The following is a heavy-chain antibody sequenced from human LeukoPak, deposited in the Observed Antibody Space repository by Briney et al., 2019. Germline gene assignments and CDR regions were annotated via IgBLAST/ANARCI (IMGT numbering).Heavy chain of an antibody. CDR3: ARFIPSCIECWFDP. V-gene: IGHV1-18*01. D-gene: IGHD2-2*01. CDR1: GYTFTNYG. Sequence: ASVKVSCKASGYTFTNYGISWVRQAPGQGLEWMGWISAYNGNTNYAQKLQGRVTMTTDTSTGTAYMELRSLRSDDTAVYYCARFIPSCIECWFDPWGQGTLVTVSS. CDR2: ISAYNGNT. J-gene: IGHJ5*02.